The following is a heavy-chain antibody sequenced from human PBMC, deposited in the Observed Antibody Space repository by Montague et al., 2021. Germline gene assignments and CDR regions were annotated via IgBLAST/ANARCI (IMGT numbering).Heavy chain of an antibody. Sequence: CAISGGSVSNNNAAWNWIRESPSRGLEWLGRTYYRSTWYTDYAVSAKGRIAINPDTSKNQFSLQLNSVTPEDTAVYYCAREGVGDLLFSFDSWGQGTLVTVSS. V-gene: IGHV6-1*01. D-gene: IGHD3-10*01. CDR2: TYYRSTWYT. CDR3: AREGVGDLLFSFDS. CDR1: GGSVSNNNAA. J-gene: IGHJ4*02.